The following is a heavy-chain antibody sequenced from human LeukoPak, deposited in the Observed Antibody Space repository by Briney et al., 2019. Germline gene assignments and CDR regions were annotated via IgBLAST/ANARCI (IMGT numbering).Heavy chain of an antibody. CDR2: IYPGDSDT. V-gene: IGHV5-51*01. J-gene: IGHJ4*02. Sequence: GESLKISCKASGYSFSGYWIGWVRQMPGKGLEWMGIIYPGDSDTAYSPSFQGQVTISADKSISTAYLQWSSLKASDTGIYYCARRLRFAEGAYFDCWGQGTLVTVSS. CDR1: GYSFSGYW. CDR3: ARRLRFAEGAYFDC. D-gene: IGHD3-16*01.